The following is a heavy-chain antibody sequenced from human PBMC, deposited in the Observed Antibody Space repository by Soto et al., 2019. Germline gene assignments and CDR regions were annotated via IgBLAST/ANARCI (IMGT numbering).Heavy chain of an antibody. CDR2: IIPIFGTA. D-gene: IGHD6-19*01. CDR1: GGTFSSYA. J-gene: IGHJ4*02. V-gene: IGHV1-69*13. Sequence: GASVKVSCKASGGTFSSYAISWVRQAPGQGLEWMGGIIPIFGTANYAQKFQGRVTITADESTSTAYMELSSLRSEDTAVYYCAREGIAVAGRSLFAYRGQGTPVTVSS. CDR3: AREGIAVAGRSLFAY.